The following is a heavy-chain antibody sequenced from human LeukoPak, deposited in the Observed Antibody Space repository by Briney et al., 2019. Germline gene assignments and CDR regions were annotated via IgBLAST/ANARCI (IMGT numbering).Heavy chain of an antibody. CDR3: ARRSIAAAGRDY. CDR2: IYSGGST. V-gene: IGHV3-66*04. CDR1: GFTVSSNY. Sequence: WGSLRLSCAASGFTVSSNYMSWVRQAPGKGLECVSVIYSGGSTYYADSVKGRFTISRDNSKNTLYLQMNSLRAADTAVYYCARRSIAAAGRDYWGQGTLVTVSS. D-gene: IGHD6-13*01. J-gene: IGHJ4*02.